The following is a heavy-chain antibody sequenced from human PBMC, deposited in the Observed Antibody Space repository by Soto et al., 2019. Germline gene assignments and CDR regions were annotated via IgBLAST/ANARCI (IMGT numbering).Heavy chain of an antibody. CDR2: IYPGDSDT. Sequence: GESLKISCXGSGYSFTSYWIGWVRQMPGKGLEWMGIIYPGDSDTRYSPSFQGQVTISADKSISTAYLQWSSLKASDTAMYYCASRSYYDSSGYVDWGQGTLVTVSS. J-gene: IGHJ4*02. CDR1: GYSFTSYW. D-gene: IGHD3-22*01. CDR3: ASRSYYDSSGYVD. V-gene: IGHV5-51*01.